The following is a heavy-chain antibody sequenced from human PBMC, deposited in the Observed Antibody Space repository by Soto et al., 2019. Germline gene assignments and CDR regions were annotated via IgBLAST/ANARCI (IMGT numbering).Heavy chain of an antibody. V-gene: IGHV5-51*01. Sequence: GESLKISCNGSGYSFTDYWIGWVRQMPGKGLEWMGIIYPGDSDTRYNPSFQGRVTISADKSITTAYLQWSSLKASDTAMYFCARLSGARSPANFWGQGTRVTVSS. CDR3: ARLSGARSPANF. CDR1: GYSFTDYW. D-gene: IGHD1-26*01. J-gene: IGHJ4*02. CDR2: IYPGDSDT.